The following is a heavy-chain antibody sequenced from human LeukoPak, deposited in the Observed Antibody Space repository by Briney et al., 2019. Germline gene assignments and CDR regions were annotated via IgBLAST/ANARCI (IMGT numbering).Heavy chain of an antibody. CDR3: ATKQWLAPPPDS. CDR1: GFTFSKYW. CDR2: INTDGTVT. D-gene: IGHD6-19*01. V-gene: IGHV3-74*01. J-gene: IGHJ4*02. Sequence: GGSLRLSCAASGFTFSKYWMLWVRQAPGKGLESVSRINTDGTVTTYADSVKGRFTVSRDNADNTMFLQMNSVRDQDTAVYYCATKQWLAPPPDSWGQGTPVTVSS.